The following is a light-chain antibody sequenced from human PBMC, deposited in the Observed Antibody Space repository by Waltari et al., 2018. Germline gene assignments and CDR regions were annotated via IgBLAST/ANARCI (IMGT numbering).Light chain of an antibody. CDR1: QCVSSN. V-gene: IGKV3-15*01. Sequence: EIVMTQSPATLSVSPGERATLSCRASQCVSSNLAWYQQKPGQAPRLLIYGASTRATGIPARFSGSGSGTEFTLTISSLQSEDVAVYYCQQYNNWPPLTFGGGTKVEIK. CDR2: GAS. CDR3: QQYNNWPPLT. J-gene: IGKJ4*01.